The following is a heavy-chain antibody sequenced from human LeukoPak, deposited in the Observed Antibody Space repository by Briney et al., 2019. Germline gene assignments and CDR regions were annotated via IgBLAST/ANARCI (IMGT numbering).Heavy chain of an antibody. J-gene: IGHJ6*04. CDR2: INGIGGST. D-gene: IGHD2-15*01. Sequence: GGSLRLSCAASGFTFSSYAMSWVRQAPGKGLEWVSAINGIGGSTYYADSVKGRFIISRDNSKNTVYLQMNSLRAEDTAVYYCARDLRYSDVWGKGTTVTVSS. CDR3: ARDLRYSDV. CDR1: GFTFSSYA. V-gene: IGHV3-23*01.